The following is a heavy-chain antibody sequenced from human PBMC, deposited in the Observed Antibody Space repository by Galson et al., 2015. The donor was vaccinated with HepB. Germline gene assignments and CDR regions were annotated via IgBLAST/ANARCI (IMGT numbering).Heavy chain of an antibody. CDR1: SDPP. D-gene: IGHD3-3*01. V-gene: IGHV1-69-2*01. CDR2: PEPEAGET. CDR3: AIGGRQTSGYSGPF. J-gene: IGHJ4*02. Sequence: SDPPRHWVKQAPGNGLDRIGLPEPEAGETVFASDFQGRLTITADTSIDTAYMELSSLRSEDTAVYYCAIGGRQTSGYSGPFWGQGTLVSISS.